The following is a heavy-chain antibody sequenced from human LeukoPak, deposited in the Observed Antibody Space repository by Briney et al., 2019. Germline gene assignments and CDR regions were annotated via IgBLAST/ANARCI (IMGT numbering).Heavy chain of an antibody. CDR3: ATANWNDVWFDY. CDR1: GYTLTELS. J-gene: IGHJ4*02. V-gene: IGHV1-24*01. CDR2: FDPGDGET. Sequence: ASVKVSCKVSGYTLTELSMHWVRQAPGKGLEWMGGFDPGDGETIYAQKFQGRVTMTEDTSTDTAYMELSSLRSEDTAVYYCATANWNDVWFDYWGQGTLVTVSS. D-gene: IGHD1-1*01.